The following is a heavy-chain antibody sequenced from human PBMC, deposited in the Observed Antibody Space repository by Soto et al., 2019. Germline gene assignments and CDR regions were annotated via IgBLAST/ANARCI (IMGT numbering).Heavy chain of an antibody. V-gene: IGHV3-9*01. CDR1: GFTFNDYA. CDR3: AKDSIGPWIQLRKSLGFGELRS. J-gene: IGHJ4*02. D-gene: IGHD3-10*01. Sequence: GGSLRLSCAASGFTFNDYAMHWVRQAPGKGLEGVSGISWDGGRIGYADSVKGRFTISRDNSKNTLYLQMNSLRAEDKAVYYCAKDSIGPWIQLRKSLGFGELRSWGQGTLVTVSS. CDR2: ISWDGGRI.